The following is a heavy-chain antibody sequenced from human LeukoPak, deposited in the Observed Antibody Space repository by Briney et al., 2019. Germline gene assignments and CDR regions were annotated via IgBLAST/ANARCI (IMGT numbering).Heavy chain of an antibody. D-gene: IGHD6-13*01. CDR3: ARGPPGGLAAAGTAYYYYYMDV. CDR1: GGSISSYY. V-gene: IGHV4-59*01. Sequence: PSETLSLTCTVSGGSISSYYWSWIRQPPGKGLEWIGYIYYSGSTNYNPSLKSRVTISVDTSKNQFSLKLSSVTAADTAVYYCARGPPGGLAAAGTAYYYYYMDVWGKGTTVTISS. CDR2: IYYSGST. J-gene: IGHJ6*03.